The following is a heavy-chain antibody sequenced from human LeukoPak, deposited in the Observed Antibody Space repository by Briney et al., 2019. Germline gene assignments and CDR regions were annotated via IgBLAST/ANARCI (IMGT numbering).Heavy chain of an antibody. CDR3: ARVSGYYYYMDV. J-gene: IGHJ6*03. V-gene: IGHV1-18*01. Sequence: ASVKVSCKVSGYTLTELSMHWVRQAPGQGLEWMGWISAYNGNTNYAQKLQGRVTMTTDTSTSTAYMELRSLRSDDTAVYYCARVSGYYYYMDVWGKGTTVTVPS. D-gene: IGHD3-10*01. CDR2: ISAYNGNT. CDR1: GYTLTELS.